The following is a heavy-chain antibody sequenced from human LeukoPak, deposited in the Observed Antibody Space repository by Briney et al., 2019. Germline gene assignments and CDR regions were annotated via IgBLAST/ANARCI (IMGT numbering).Heavy chain of an antibody. CDR2: IIPILGIA. V-gene: IGHV1-69*04. CDR3: ARDRTPIVVVPAAIPCLSG. D-gene: IGHD2-2*02. Sequence: SSVKVSCKASGGTFSSYTISWARQAPGQGLEWMGRIIPILGIANYAQKFQARVTITADKSTSAAYMELSSLRSEDTAVYYCARDRTPIVVVPAAIPCLSGWGQGTLVTVSS. J-gene: IGHJ4*02. CDR1: GGTFSSYT.